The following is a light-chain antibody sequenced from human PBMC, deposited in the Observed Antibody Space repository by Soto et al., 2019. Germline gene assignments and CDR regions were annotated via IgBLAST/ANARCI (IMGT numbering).Light chain of an antibody. CDR3: SSYSSTGTPYV. V-gene: IGLV2-14*01. CDR1: SSDLGGYNY. CDR2: DIS. J-gene: IGLJ1*01. Sequence: QSVLTQPASVSGSPGQSITISCTGTSSDLGGYNYVSWYQQHPGKAPKLMIYDISNRPSGVSNRFSGSKSGNTASLTISGLQAEDEADYYCSSYSSTGTPYVFGTGTKSPS.